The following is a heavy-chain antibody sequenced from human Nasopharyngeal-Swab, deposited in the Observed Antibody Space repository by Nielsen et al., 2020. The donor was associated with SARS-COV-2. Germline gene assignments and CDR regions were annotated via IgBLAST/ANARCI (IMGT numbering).Heavy chain of an antibody. CDR2: IWYDGSNK. CDR1: GFTFSNYG. CDR3: ANTNIAADY. J-gene: IGHJ4*02. Sequence: SLRLSCAASGFTFSNYGMHWVRQAPGKGLEWVAVIWYDGSNKYYADSVKGRFTISRDNSKNTLYLQMNSLRAEDTAVYYCANTNIAADYWGQGTLVTVSS. D-gene: IGHD6-13*01. V-gene: IGHV3-33*06.